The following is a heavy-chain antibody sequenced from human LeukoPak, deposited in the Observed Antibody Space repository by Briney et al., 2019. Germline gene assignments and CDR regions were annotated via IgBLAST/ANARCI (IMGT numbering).Heavy chain of an antibody. V-gene: IGHV6-1*01. Sequence: SQTLSLTCAVSGDSVSSNSAAWNWIRQSPSRGLEWLGRTYYRSKWYNDYAVSAKSRITINPDTSKNQFSLQLNSVTPEDTAVYYCARGSWYGSDNWFDPWGQGTLVTVSS. CDR2: TYYRSKWYN. J-gene: IGHJ5*02. CDR1: GDSVSSNSAA. D-gene: IGHD6-13*01. CDR3: ARGSWYGSDNWFDP.